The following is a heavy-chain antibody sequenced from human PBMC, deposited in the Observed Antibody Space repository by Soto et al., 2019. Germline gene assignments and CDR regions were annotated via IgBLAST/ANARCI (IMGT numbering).Heavy chain of an antibody. V-gene: IGHV4-4*02. D-gene: IGHD2-15*01. J-gene: IGHJ6*03. Sequence: QVQLQESGPGLVKPSGTLSLTCAVSSGSISSSNWWSWVRQPPGKGLEWIGEIYHSGSTTYNPSLKSRVTISVDKSKNQFSLKLSSVTAADTAVYYCASTIVVVVAATPGGYMDVWGKGTTVTVSS. CDR2: IYHSGST. CDR3: ASTIVVVVAATPGGYMDV. CDR1: SGSISSSNW.